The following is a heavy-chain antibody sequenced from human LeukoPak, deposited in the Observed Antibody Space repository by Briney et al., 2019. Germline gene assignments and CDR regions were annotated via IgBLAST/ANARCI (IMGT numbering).Heavy chain of an antibody. V-gene: IGHV1-18*01. J-gene: IGHJ4*02. CDR3: ARPTFRSGWIDY. D-gene: IGHD6-19*01. Sequence: GASVKVSCKASGYTFTNYVISWVRQAPGQGLEWMGWISAYNGNTNYAQKPQGRVTMTTDTSTRTAYMELRSLRSDDTAVYYCARPTFRSGWIDYWGQGTLVTVSS. CDR1: GYTFTNYV. CDR2: ISAYNGNT.